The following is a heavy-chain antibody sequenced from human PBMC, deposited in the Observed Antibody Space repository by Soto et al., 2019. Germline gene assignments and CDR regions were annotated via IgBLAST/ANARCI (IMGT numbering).Heavy chain of an antibody. CDR3: AREEAYCSGGSCYSSHWFDH. CDR2: IYYSGST. V-gene: IGHV4-30-4*01. D-gene: IGHD2-15*01. Sequence: QVQLQESGPGLVKPSQTLSLTCTVSGCSISSGDYYWRWIRQPPGNGLEWLGYIYYSGSTYYNPSLKSRVTLSVDTTKNQFSLKLGSVTAADTAVYYCAREEAYCSGGSCYSSHWFDHWGKGTLVTVSS. CDR1: GCSISSGDYY. J-gene: IGHJ5*02.